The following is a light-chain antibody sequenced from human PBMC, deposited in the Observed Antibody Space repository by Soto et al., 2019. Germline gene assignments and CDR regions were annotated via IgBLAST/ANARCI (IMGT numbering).Light chain of an antibody. Sequence: DIQMTQSPSTLSASVGDRDTITCRASQSISTLLAWYQQKPGRAPTLLIYKASTLESGVPSRFSGSGSGTELTLTISSLQPDDFATYYCQQYNSYPLTFGQGTRLEIK. J-gene: IGKJ5*01. CDR1: QSISTL. V-gene: IGKV1-5*03. CDR2: KAS. CDR3: QQYNSYPLT.